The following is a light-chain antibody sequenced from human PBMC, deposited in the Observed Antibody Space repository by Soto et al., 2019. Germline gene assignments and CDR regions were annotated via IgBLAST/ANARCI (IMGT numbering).Light chain of an antibody. CDR1: NIGSKS. Sequence: SYELTQPPSVSVAPGKTARITCGGNNIGSKSVHWYQQKPGQAPVLVIYYDSDRPSGTPERFSGSNSGNTATLTISRVEAGDEADYYCQVWDSSSDLLFGTGTKVTVL. J-gene: IGLJ1*01. V-gene: IGLV3-21*04. CDR3: QVWDSSSDLL. CDR2: YDS.